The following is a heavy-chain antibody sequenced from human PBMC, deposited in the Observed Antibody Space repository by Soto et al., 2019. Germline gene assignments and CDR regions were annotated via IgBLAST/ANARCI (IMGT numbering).Heavy chain of an antibody. CDR1: GGSFSGYY. D-gene: IGHD3-3*01. CDR3: ARGGITIFGVVIMDNWFDP. CDR2: INHSGST. J-gene: IGHJ5*02. V-gene: IGHV4-34*01. Sequence: SKTLSLTCAVYGGSFSGYYWSWIRQPPGKGLEWIGEINHSGSTNYNPSLKSRVTISVDMSKNQFSLKLSSVTAADTAVYYCARGGITIFGVVIMDNWFDPWGQGTLVTVSS.